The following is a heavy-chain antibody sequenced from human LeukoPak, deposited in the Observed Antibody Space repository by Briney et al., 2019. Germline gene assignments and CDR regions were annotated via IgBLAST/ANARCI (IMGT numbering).Heavy chain of an antibody. V-gene: IGHV1-24*01. Sequence: ASVKVSCKASGYTFTGYYMHWVRQAPGQGLEWMGGFDPEDGETIYAQKFQGRVTMTEDTSTDTAYMELSSLRSEDTAVYYCATGGRYYDSSGWYYFDYWGQGTLVTVSS. CDR3: ATGGRYYDSSGWYYFDY. CDR1: GYTFTGYY. CDR2: FDPEDGET. D-gene: IGHD3-22*01. J-gene: IGHJ4*02.